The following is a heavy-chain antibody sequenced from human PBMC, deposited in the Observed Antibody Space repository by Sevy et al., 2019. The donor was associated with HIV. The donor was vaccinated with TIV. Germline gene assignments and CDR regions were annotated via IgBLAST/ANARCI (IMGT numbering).Heavy chain of an antibody. Sequence: ASVKVSCKASGGTFNSYAISWVRQAPGQGLEWMGGTIPILGTTKYAPKFQGRVTITADESTGTAYMELGSLRSEDTAVYYCARDTTMVRGVILQGFDYWGQGTLVTVSS. CDR2: TIPILGTT. D-gene: IGHD3-10*01. J-gene: IGHJ4*02. V-gene: IGHV1-69*13. CDR3: ARDTTMVRGVILQGFDY. CDR1: GGTFNSYA.